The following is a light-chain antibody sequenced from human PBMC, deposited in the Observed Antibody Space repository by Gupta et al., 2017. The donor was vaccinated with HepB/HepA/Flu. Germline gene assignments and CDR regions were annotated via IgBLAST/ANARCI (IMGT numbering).Light chain of an antibody. J-gene: IGLJ2*01. Sequence: SYLLTQPPSVSVAPGKTARMTCGGNTIGSKSVHWYQQKSGQAPVLVVYDDNVRPPGIPASISGSYSGNTATLTIRRVEAGDEDDYYCHVWASSDVVFGGGTKLTVL. V-gene: IGLV3-21*03. CDR2: DDN. CDR1: TIGSKS. CDR3: HVWASSDVV.